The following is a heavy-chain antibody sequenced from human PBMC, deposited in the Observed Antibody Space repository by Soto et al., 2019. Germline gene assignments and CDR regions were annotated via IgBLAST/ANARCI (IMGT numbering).Heavy chain of an antibody. V-gene: IGHV3-33*01. Sequence: GGSLRLSWAASGFTFSSYGMHWVRQAPGKGLEWVAVIWYDGSNKYYADSVKGRFTISRDNSKNTLYLQMNSLRAEDTAVYYCARDQRVGATRYFDYWGQGTLVTVSS. CDR1: GFTFSSYG. CDR3: ARDQRVGATRYFDY. D-gene: IGHD1-26*01. J-gene: IGHJ4*02. CDR2: IWYDGSNK.